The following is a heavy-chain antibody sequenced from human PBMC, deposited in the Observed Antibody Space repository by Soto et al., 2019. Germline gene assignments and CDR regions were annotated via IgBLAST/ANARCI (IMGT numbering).Heavy chain of an antibody. J-gene: IGHJ6*02. CDR3: AKAGYYYDSSGYGGMDV. CDR1: GLTCSSDG. CDR2: ISGSGGST. Sequence: PGGSLRLSCAACGLTCSSDGMSWVRQSPGKGLEWVSAISGSGGSTYYADSVKGRFTISRDNSKNTLYLQMNSLRAEDTAVYYCAKAGYYYDSSGYGGMDVWGQGTTVTV. D-gene: IGHD3-22*01. V-gene: IGHV3-23*01.